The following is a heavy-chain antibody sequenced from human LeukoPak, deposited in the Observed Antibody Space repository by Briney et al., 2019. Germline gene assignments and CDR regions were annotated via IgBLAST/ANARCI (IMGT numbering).Heavy chain of an antibody. J-gene: IGHJ5*02. CDR2: IIPIFGTA. Sequence: SVKVSCKASGGTFSSYAISWVRQAPGQGLEWMGRIIPIFGTANYAQKFQGRVTITADESTSTAYMELSSLRSEDTAVYYCAGAAAADLRFGWFDPWGQGTLVTVSS. CDR1: GGTFSSYA. V-gene: IGHV1-69*13. D-gene: IGHD6-13*01. CDR3: AGAAAADLRFGWFDP.